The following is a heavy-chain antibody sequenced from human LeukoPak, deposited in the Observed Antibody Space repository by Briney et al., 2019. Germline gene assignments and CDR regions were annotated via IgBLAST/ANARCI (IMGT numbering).Heavy chain of an antibody. Sequence: GGSLRLSCAASGFSFDDYGMNWVRQAPGKGLEWVCRINANGASTAYADSVKGRFTISRDNAKNSLYLQMNSLRAEDTAVYYCARRGVNYYDSSGYYYVWGQGTLVTVSS. CDR2: INANGAST. J-gene: IGHJ4*02. D-gene: IGHD3-22*01. CDR3: ARRGVNYYDSSGYYYV. CDR1: GFSFDDYG. V-gene: IGHV3-20*04.